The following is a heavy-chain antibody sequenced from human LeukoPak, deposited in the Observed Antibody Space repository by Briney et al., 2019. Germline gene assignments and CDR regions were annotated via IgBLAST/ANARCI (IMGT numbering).Heavy chain of an antibody. D-gene: IGHD6-19*01. Sequence: SETLSLTCVLYGGSSSGYYWSWIRQPPGKGLEWIGEINHSGSTNYNPSLKSRVTISVDTSKNQFSLKLSSVTAADTAVYYCARDRLWLDPWGQGTLVTVSS. J-gene: IGHJ5*02. CDR2: INHSGST. V-gene: IGHV4-34*01. CDR3: ARDRLWLDP. CDR1: GGSSSGYY.